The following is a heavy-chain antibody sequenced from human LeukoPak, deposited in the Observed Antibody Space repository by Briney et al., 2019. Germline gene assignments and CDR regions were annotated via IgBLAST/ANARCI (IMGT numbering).Heavy chain of an antibody. D-gene: IGHD2-2*03. CDR1: GGSFSSYY. CDR2: INHSGST. Sequence: SETLSLTCAVYGGSFSSYYWSWIRQPPGKGLEWIWEINHSGSTNYNPSLKSRVTISLSKSNNQFSLQLSSGTTADTAVYYYARVSYGDCSTTSCYPPNRKKYCYYYGMDVWGEGNTVTVS. J-gene: IGHJ6*02. V-gene: IGHV4-34*01. CDR3: ARVSYGDCSTTSCYPPNRKKYCYYYGMDV.